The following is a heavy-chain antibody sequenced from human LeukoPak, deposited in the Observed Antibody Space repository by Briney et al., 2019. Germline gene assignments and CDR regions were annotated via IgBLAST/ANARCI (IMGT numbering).Heavy chain of an antibody. Sequence: PSETLSLTCTVSGGSMRSYSWSWIRLPPGKGLEWIGYIYYSGSTNYNPSLKSRVTISVDTSKNQFSLKLSSVTAADTAVYFCARTAVSSTNAHFDYWGQRTLVTVSS. CDR2: IYYSGST. J-gene: IGHJ4*02. CDR3: ARTAVSSTNAHFDY. CDR1: GGSMRSYS. D-gene: IGHD2-8*01. V-gene: IGHV4-59*01.